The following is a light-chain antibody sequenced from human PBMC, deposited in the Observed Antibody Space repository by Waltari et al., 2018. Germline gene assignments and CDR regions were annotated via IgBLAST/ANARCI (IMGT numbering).Light chain of an antibody. V-gene: IGKV1-8*01. CDR2: AAC. CDR1: QGISSY. Sequence: AIRMTQSPSSFSASTGDRVTITCRASQGISSYLAWYQQKPGKAPKLLSYAACTLQSGVPSRFSGSGSGTDFTLTISCLQSEDFATYYCQQYYSYPPTFGGGTKVEIK. CDR3: QQYYSYPPT. J-gene: IGKJ4*01.